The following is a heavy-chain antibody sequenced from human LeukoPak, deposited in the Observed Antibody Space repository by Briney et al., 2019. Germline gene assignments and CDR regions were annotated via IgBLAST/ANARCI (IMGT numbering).Heavy chain of an antibody. J-gene: IGHJ6*02. CDR3: ARDPRFLEWDHGMDV. Sequence: GASVKVSCKACGYTFTSYAMNWVRQAPGQGLEWMGWINTNTGNPTYAQGFTGRFVFSLDTSVSTAYLQISSLKAEDTAVYYCARDPRFLEWDHGMDVWGQGTTVTVSS. CDR1: GYTFTSYA. D-gene: IGHD3-3*01. CDR2: INTNTGNP. V-gene: IGHV7-4-1*02.